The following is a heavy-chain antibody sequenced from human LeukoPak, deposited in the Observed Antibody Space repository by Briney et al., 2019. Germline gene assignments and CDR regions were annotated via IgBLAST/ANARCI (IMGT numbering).Heavy chain of an antibody. V-gene: IGHV3-23*01. CDR3: AKDGASGWYVGNWFDP. Sequence: GGSLRLSCAASGFTFSSYAMSWVRQAPGKGLEWVSVISGSGGSTYYADSAKGRFTISRDNSKNTLYLQMNSLRAEDTAVYYCAKDGASGWYVGNWFDPWGQGTLVTVSS. CDR2: ISGSGGST. CDR1: GFTFSSYA. J-gene: IGHJ5*02. D-gene: IGHD6-19*01.